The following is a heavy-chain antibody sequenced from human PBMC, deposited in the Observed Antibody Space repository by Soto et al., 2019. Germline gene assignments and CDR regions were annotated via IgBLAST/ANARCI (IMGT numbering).Heavy chain of an antibody. CDR1: GFTFSVHW. D-gene: IGHD3-16*01. CDR3: ARYHADTTSFDP. Sequence: EVEVVESGGGLVQPGGSLRLSCAASGFTFSVHWMSWVRQSPGKGLEWVANIKPDGSDKRYVDSVKGRFTISRDNAQNSLYLQMDSLRAEDTAVYYCARYHADTTSFDPWGHGTLVTVSS. CDR2: IKPDGSDK. V-gene: IGHV3-7*03. J-gene: IGHJ5*02.